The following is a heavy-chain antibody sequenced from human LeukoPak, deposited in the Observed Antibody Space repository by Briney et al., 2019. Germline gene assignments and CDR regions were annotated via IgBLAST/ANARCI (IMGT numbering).Heavy chain of an antibody. J-gene: IGHJ4*02. Sequence: GGSLRLSCAASGFTISSYWMNWVRQAPGKGLEWVANIKQDGSEKKYVDSVKGRFTISRDNAKNTLYLQMNSLRAEDTAVYYCAKEASWGDYFDYWGQGTLVTVSS. D-gene: IGHD3-16*01. CDR1: GFTISSYW. CDR3: AKEASWGDYFDY. CDR2: IKQDGSEK. V-gene: IGHV3-7*03.